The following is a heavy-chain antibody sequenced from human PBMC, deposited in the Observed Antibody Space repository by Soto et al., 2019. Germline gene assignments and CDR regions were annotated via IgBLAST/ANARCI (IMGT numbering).Heavy chain of an antibody. J-gene: IGHJ4*02. CDR1: GGSISSSSYY. CDR2: IYYSGST. V-gene: IGHV4-39*01. D-gene: IGHD1-26*01. CDR3: ARLVRGSYLEY. Sequence: QLQLQESGPGLVKPSETLSLTCTVSGGSISSSSYYWGWIRQPPGKGLEWIGSIYYSGSTYYNPSLKSRGTISVDTSRNRYSLKLSSVTAADTAVYYCARLVRGSYLEYWGQGTLVTVSS.